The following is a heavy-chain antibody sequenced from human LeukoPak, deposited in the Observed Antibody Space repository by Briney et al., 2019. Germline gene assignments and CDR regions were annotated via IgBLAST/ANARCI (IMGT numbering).Heavy chain of an antibody. CDR2: ISSSSSYI. Sequence: GGSLRLSCAASGVTFSSYSMNWVRQAPGKGLEWVSSISSSSSYIYYADSVKGRFTISRDNAKNTLYLQVSSLRADDTAIYYCARDFYQRGDWGQGTLVTVSS. J-gene: IGHJ4*02. V-gene: IGHV3-21*04. CDR3: ARDFYQRGD. D-gene: IGHD2/OR15-2a*01. CDR1: GVTFSSYS.